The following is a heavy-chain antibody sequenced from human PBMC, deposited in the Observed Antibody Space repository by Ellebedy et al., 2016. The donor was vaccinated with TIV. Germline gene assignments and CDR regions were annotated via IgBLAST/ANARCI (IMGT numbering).Heavy chain of an antibody. D-gene: IGHD2-15*01. J-gene: IGHJ4*02. V-gene: IGHV3-21*06. Sequence: GESLKISCVASGFTFSNYNMNWVRQSPGKGLEWVSSIRSTGSDKYYAESVKGRFTISRDNAQNTLFLQMNGLRVEDTAVYYCARGWSTPDSWGQGTLVIVSS. CDR1: GFTFSNYN. CDR2: IRSTGSDK. CDR3: ARGWSTPDS.